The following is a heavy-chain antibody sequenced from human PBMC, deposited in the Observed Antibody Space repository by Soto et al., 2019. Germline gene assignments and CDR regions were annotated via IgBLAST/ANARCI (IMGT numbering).Heavy chain of an antibody. D-gene: IGHD5-18*01. CDR3: AKGYSYGLGIFDY. Sequence: EVQLLESGGGLVQPGGSLRLSCAASGFTFSSYAMSWVRQAPGKGLEWVSAISGSGGSTYYTDSVKGRFTISRDNSKNTLYLQMNSLRAEDTAVYYCAKGYSYGLGIFDYWGQGTLVTVSS. CDR1: GFTFSSYA. J-gene: IGHJ4*02. V-gene: IGHV3-23*01. CDR2: ISGSGGST.